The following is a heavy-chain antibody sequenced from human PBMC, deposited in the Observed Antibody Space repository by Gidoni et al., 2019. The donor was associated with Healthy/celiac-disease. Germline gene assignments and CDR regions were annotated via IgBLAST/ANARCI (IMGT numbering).Heavy chain of an antibody. CDR1: GYSFTSYW. D-gene: IGHD6-19*01. V-gene: IGHV5-10-1*03. CDR2: IDPSDSYT. Sequence: EVQLVQSGAEVKKPGESLRISCKGSGYSFTSYWISWVRQMPGKGLEWMGRIDPSDSYTNYSPSFQGHVTISADKSISTAYLQWSSLKASDTAMYYCASPGIAVAYILDSDAFDIWGQGTMVTVSS. J-gene: IGHJ3*02. CDR3: ASPGIAVAYILDSDAFDI.